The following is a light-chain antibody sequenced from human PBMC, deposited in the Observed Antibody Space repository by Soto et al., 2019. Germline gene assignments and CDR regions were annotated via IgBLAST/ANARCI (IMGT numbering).Light chain of an antibody. V-gene: IGKV1-5*01. CDR2: DAS. J-gene: IGKJ5*01. Sequence: DILMTQSPSTLSASVGDRVTITCRASQSISSWLAWYQQRPGQAPKLLIYDASRLESGVPSRFSGTGSGTEFTLTISSLQPDDFATYYCQRYNSYPITFGQGTRLEIK. CDR3: QRYNSYPIT. CDR1: QSISSW.